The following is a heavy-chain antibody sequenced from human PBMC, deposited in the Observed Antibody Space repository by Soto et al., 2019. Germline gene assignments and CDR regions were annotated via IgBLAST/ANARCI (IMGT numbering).Heavy chain of an antibody. CDR3: ARLRIATNNYKWFDP. CDR2: IYVTGAV. J-gene: IGHJ5*02. CDR1: GAALNSGNYY. Sequence: SETLSLTCSVSGAALNSGNYYWSWIRQVPGKGLEWIGHIYVTGAVDYNPSLRDRITISQDTSERQFSLNPRLVTAADTAVYYCARLRIATNNYKWFDPWGQGTLVTVSS. V-gene: IGHV4-31*03. D-gene: IGHD2-21*01.